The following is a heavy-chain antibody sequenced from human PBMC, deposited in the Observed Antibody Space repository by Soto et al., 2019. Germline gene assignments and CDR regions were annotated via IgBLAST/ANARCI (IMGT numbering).Heavy chain of an antibody. CDR3: ARPKPSPYGGNPEGYYYYGMDV. CDR1: GGTFSSYA. V-gene: IGHV1-69*06. J-gene: IGHJ6*02. D-gene: IGHD4-17*01. CDR2: IIPIFGTA. Sequence: GASVKVSCKASGGTFSSYAISWVRQAPGQGLEWMGGIIPIFGTANYAQKFQGRVTITADKSTSTAYMELSSLRSEDTAVYYCARPKPSPYGGNPEGYYYYGMDVWGQGTTVTVSS.